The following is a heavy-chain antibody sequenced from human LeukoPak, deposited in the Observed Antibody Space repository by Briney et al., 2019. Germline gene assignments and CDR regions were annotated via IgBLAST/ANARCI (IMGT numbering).Heavy chain of an antibody. CDR3: ARDGGGSYSTDASDI. D-gene: IGHD1-26*01. J-gene: IGHJ3*02. CDR1: GFTVSSNY. CDR2: IYSGGST. V-gene: IGHV3-66*01. Sequence: GGSLSLSCAASGFTVSSNYMSWVRQAPGKGLEWVSVIYSGGSTYYADSVKGRFTISRDNSKNTLYLQMNSLRAEDTAVYYCARDGGGSYSTDASDIWGQGTMVTVSS.